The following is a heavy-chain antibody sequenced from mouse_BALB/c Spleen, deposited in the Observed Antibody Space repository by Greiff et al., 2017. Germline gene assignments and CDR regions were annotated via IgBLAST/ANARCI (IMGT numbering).Heavy chain of an antibody. CDR1: GFTFSSYA. CDR3: ARRGSRPWFAY. Sequence: EVHLVESGGGLVKPGGSLKLSCAASGFTFSSYAMSWVRQTPEKRLEWVASISSGGSTYYPDSVKGRFTISRDNARNILYLQMSSLRSEDTAMYYCARRGSRPWFAYWGQGTLVTVSA. D-gene: IGHD1-1*02. J-gene: IGHJ3*01. V-gene: IGHV5-6-5*01. CDR2: ISSGGST.